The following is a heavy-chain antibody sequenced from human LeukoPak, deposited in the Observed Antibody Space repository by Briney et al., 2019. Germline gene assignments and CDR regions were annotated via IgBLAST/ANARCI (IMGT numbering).Heavy chain of an antibody. D-gene: IGHD3-3*01. Sequence: GRSLRLSCAASGFTFDDYAMHWVRQAPGKGLEWVSGISWNSGSIGYADSVKGRSTISRDNAKNSLYLQMNSLRAEDTALYYCAKGITIFGVVIGLLDYWGQGTLVTVSS. CDR1: GFTFDDYA. V-gene: IGHV3-9*01. CDR3: AKGITIFGVVIGLLDY. J-gene: IGHJ4*02. CDR2: ISWNSGSI.